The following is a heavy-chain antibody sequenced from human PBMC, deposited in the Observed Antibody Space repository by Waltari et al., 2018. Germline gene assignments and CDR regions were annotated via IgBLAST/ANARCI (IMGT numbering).Heavy chain of an antibody. V-gene: IGHV3-21*01. CDR2: ISSSSSYI. D-gene: IGHD1-26*01. CDR1: GFTFSSYS. Sequence: EVQLVESGGGLVKPGGSLRLSCAASGFTFSSYSMNWVRQAPGKGLEWVSSISSSSSYIYYADSAKGRCTISRDNAKNSLYLQMNSLRAEDTAVYYCARDRGGGALFWGQGTLVTVSS. CDR3: ARDRGGGALF. J-gene: IGHJ4*02.